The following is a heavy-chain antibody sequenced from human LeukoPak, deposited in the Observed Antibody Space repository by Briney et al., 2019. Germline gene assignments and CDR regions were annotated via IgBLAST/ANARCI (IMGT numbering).Heavy chain of an antibody. CDR2: ISWNSGSI. V-gene: IGHV3-9*01. Sequence: GGSLRLSCAASGFTFDDYAMHWVRQAPGKGLEWVSGISWNSGSIGYADSVKGRFTISRDNAKNSLYLQMNSLRAEDTALYYCAKDRRGLLTVYYGMDVWGQGTTVTVSS. J-gene: IGHJ6*02. D-gene: IGHD2/OR15-2a*01. CDR1: GFTFDDYA. CDR3: AKDRRGLLTVYYGMDV.